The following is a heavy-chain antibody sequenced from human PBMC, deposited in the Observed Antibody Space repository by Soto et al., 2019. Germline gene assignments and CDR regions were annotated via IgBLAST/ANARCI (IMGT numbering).Heavy chain of an antibody. D-gene: IGHD5-12*01. CDR3: ARDIVATIINYYYMDV. CDR1: GFTFSSYS. CDR2: ISSSSSYI. Sequence: EVQLVESGGGLVKPGGSLRLSCAASGFTFSSYSMNWVRQAPGKGLEWVSSISSSSSYIYYADSVKGRFTISRDNAKNSLYLQMNSLRAEDTAVYYCARDIVATIINYYYMDVWGKGTTVTVSS. J-gene: IGHJ6*03. V-gene: IGHV3-21*01.